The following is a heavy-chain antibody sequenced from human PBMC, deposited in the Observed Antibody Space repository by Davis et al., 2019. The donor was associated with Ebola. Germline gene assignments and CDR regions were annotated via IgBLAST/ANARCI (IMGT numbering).Heavy chain of an antibody. CDR3: TSRRDGGNSNY. CDR2: IRSKANSYAT. CDR1: GFTFSGSA. D-gene: IGHD4-23*01. J-gene: IGHJ4*02. Sequence: GGSLRLSCAASGFTFSGSAMHWVRQASGKGLEWVGRIRSKANSYATAYAASVKGRFTISRDDSKNTAYLQMNSLKTEDTAVHYCTSRRDGGNSNYWGQGTLVTVSS. V-gene: IGHV3-73*01.